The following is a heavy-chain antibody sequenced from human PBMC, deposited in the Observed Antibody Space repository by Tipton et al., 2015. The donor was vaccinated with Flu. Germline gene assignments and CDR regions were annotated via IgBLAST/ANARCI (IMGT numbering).Heavy chain of an antibody. D-gene: IGHD6-13*01. CDR3: ARFISIAAVADY. Sequence: TLSLTCTVSGGSISSSSYYWGWIRQPPGKGLEWIGSIYYSGSTHYNPSLKSRVTISVDTSKNQFSLKLSSVTAADTAVYYCARFISIAAVADYWGQGTLVTVSS. J-gene: IGHJ4*02. CDR1: GGSISSSSYY. V-gene: IGHV4-39*07. CDR2: IYYSGST.